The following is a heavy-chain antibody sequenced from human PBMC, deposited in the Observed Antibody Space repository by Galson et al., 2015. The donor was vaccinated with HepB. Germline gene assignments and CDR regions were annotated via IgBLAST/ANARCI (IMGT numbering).Heavy chain of an antibody. Sequence: SLRLSCAASGFTFSSYSMNWVRQAPGKGLEWVSSISSSSSYIYYADSVKGRFTISRDNAKNSLYLQMNSLRAEDTAVYYCAREDCSSTSCYGGQGYYYYGMDVWGQGTTVTVSS. CDR3: AREDCSSTSCYGGQGYYYYGMDV. V-gene: IGHV3-21*01. CDR2: ISSSSSYI. CDR1: GFTFSSYS. J-gene: IGHJ6*02. D-gene: IGHD2-2*01.